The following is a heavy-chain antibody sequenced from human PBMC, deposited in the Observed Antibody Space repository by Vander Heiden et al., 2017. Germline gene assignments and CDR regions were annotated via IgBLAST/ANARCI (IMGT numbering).Heavy chain of an antibody. J-gene: IGHJ1*01. D-gene: IGHD3-22*01. V-gene: IGHV3-72*01. CDR3: ATSPSSGYN. CDR1: GFTFSDHY. Sequence: EVQLVESGGGLVQPGGSLRLSCVGSGFTFSDHYMDWVRQAPGKGLEWVVRIRNKAASHTTAYAASVEGRFAISRDDSKNSLYLQLNSLKTEDTAMYYCATSPSSGYNWGQGTQVTVSS. CDR2: IRNKAASHTT.